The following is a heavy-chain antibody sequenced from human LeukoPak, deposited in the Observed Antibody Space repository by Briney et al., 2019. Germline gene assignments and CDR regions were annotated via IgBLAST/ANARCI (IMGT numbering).Heavy chain of an antibody. Sequence: EASETLSLTCAVYGGSFSGYYWSWIRQPPGKGLEWIGEINHSGSTNYNPSLKSRVTISVDTSKNQFSLKLSSVTAADTAVYYCARGQPLLRFLEWQTHYGMDVWGQGTTVTVSS. CDR2: INHSGST. D-gene: IGHD3-3*01. J-gene: IGHJ6*02. V-gene: IGHV4-34*01. CDR3: ARGQPLLRFLEWQTHYGMDV. CDR1: GGSFSGYY.